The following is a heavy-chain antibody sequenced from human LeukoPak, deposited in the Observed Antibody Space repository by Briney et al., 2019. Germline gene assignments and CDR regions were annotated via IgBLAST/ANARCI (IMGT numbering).Heavy chain of an antibody. CDR3: ATYTSQYGSGTSRLGY. CDR2: ISGSGGGT. CDR1: GFTFSSYA. Sequence: GGSLRLSCAASGFTFSSYAMSWVRQAPGKGLEWVSAISGSGGGTYYADSVKGRFTISRNNSKNTLYLQMNSLRAEDTAVYYCATYTSQYGSGTSRLGYWGQGTLVTVSS. D-gene: IGHD3-10*01. J-gene: IGHJ4*02. V-gene: IGHV3-23*01.